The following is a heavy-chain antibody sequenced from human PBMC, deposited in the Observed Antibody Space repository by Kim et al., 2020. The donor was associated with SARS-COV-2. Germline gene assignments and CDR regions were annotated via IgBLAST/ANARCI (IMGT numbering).Heavy chain of an antibody. CDR2: MNPNSGNT. V-gene: IGHV1-8*01. J-gene: IGHJ6*02. Sequence: ASVKVSCKASGYTFTSYDINWVRQATGQGLEWMGWMNPNSGNTGYAQKFQGRVTMTRNTSISTAYMELSSLRSEDTAVYYCARAPTPPLYSSGWSSYYYYGMDVWGQGTTVTVSS. D-gene: IGHD6-19*01. CDR3: ARAPTPPLYSSGWSSYYYYGMDV. CDR1: GYTFTSYD.